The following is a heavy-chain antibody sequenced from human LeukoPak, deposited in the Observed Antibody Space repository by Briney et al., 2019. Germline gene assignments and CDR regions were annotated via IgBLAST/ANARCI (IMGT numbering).Heavy chain of an antibody. CDR1: GFTPSHYW. D-gene: IGHD1-26*01. J-gene: IGHJ6*02. Sequence: PGGSLRLSCAASGFTPSHYWMHWVRQAPGKGLVWVSRINSDGSTRSYADSVKGRFTISRDNAKSTLYLQLNSLRSEDTAVYYCARGPQWGAPANYYAMDVWGQGTTVTVSS. CDR2: INSDGSTR. V-gene: IGHV3-74*01. CDR3: ARGPQWGAPANYYAMDV.